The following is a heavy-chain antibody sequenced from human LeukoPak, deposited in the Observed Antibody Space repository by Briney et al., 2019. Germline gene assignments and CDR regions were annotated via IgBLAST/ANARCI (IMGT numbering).Heavy chain of an antibody. D-gene: IGHD3-22*01. CDR2: IYYSGST. Sequence: SQNLSLTCTVSGGSISRGDYYWSWIRQPPGKGLEWIGYIYYSGSTYYNPSLKSRVTISVDTSKNQFSLKLSSVTAADTAVYYCARWEEYYYDSSGSRVRNAFDIWGQGTMVTVSS. V-gene: IGHV4-30-4*01. CDR1: GGSISRGDYY. J-gene: IGHJ3*02. CDR3: ARWEEYYYDSSGSRVRNAFDI.